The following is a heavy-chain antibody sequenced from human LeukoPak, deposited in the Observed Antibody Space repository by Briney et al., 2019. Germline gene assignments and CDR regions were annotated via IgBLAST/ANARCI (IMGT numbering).Heavy chain of an antibody. CDR2: ISYDGSNK. CDR1: GFTFSSYA. CDR3: VSGYSSGWSLFDY. Sequence: GGSLRLSCAASGFTFSSYAIHWVRQAPGKGLEWVAVISYDGSNKYYADSVKGRFTISRDNAKNTLYLQMNSLRADDTAVYYCVSGYSSGWSLFDYWGQGTLVTVSS. D-gene: IGHD6-19*01. V-gene: IGHV3-30*04. J-gene: IGHJ4*02.